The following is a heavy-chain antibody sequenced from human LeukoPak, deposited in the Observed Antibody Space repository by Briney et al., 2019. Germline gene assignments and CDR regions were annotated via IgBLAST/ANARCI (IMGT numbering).Heavy chain of an antibody. J-gene: IGHJ3*02. CDR1: GGSISSYH. D-gene: IGHD2/OR15-2a*01. CDR3: ARGFYLDAFDI. CDR2: IYYSGST. Sequence: SETLSLTCTVSGGSISSYHWSWIRQPPGKGLEWIGCIYYSGSTNYNPSLKSRVTISVDTSKNQFSLKLSSVTAADTAVYYCARGFYLDAFDIWGQGTMVTVSS. V-gene: IGHV4-59*01.